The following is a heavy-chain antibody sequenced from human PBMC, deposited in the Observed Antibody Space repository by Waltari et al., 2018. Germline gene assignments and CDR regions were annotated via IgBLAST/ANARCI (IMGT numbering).Heavy chain of an antibody. D-gene: IGHD6-19*01. CDR2: IGTSAGDI. Sequence: EVHLVESGGGLVHPGGSLRLSCVVHGLNFMNYEMDWVRQATGKGLEWISYIGTSAGDIYYAESVKGRFTISRDNVKNSLYLQMNSLRVEDTAVYYCATDVSGWVDFEHWGRGTLVTVSS. V-gene: IGHV3-48*03. J-gene: IGHJ4*02. CDR3: ATDVSGWVDFEH. CDR1: GLNFMNYE.